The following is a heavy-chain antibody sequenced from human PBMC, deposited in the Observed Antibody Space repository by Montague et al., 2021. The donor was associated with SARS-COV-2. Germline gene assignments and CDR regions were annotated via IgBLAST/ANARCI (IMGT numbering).Heavy chain of an antibody. CDR2: INHSGST. CDR1: GGSFSGYY. CDR3: ARGRVVGALACYYYYGMDV. J-gene: IGHJ6*02. D-gene: IGHD1-26*01. Sequence: SETLSLTCAVYGGSFSGYYWSWIRQPPGKGLEWIGEINHSGSTNYNPSLKSRVTISVDTSKNQFSLKLSSVTAADTAVYYCARGRVVGALACYYYYGMDVWGQGTTVTVSS. V-gene: IGHV4-34*01.